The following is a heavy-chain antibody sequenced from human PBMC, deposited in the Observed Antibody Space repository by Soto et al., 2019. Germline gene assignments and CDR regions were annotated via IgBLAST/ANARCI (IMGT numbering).Heavy chain of an antibody. CDR1: GFTFTTHW. CDR3: AREVIAATGTIRWFDP. Sequence: GGALRLSCAASGFTFTTHWMHWVRQVPGKGPVWVSRINDDGSSTKYADSVKGRFTIARDNAKNTVFLQMSSLRAEDTAVYYCAREVIAATGTIRWFDPWGQGTLVTVSS. D-gene: IGHD6-25*01. J-gene: IGHJ5*02. CDR2: INDDGSST. V-gene: IGHV3-74*03.